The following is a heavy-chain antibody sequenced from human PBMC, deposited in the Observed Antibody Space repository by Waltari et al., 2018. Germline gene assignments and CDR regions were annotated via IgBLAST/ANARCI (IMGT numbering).Heavy chain of an antibody. J-gene: IGHJ4*02. Sequence: QVQLVQSGTEVERPGASVKISCKASGYTFTNYYMHWLRQAPGRGLEWLGIIDPNGDGTTYAQKFQGRLSLSRDTSTSVVYMMLENLVSDDSATYFCARGRGRLGELLVAYWGQGTRVVVSS. CDR2: IDPNGDGT. D-gene: IGHD3-10*01. CDR1: GYTFTNYY. CDR3: ARGRGRLGELLVAY. V-gene: IGHV1-46*01.